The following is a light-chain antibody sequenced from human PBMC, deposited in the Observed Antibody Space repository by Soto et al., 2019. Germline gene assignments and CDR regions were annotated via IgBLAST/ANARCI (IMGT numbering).Light chain of an antibody. CDR1: QSVSSSY. J-gene: IGKJ5*01. CDR2: DTS. V-gene: IGKV3-20*01. CDR3: QQYGSSPPVYT. Sequence: EIVLTQSPGTLSLSPGERATLSCRASQSVSSSYLAWYQQKPGQAPGLLIYDTSTRASGVPDRFSGSGSGTEFTLTISRLEPEDFAVYYCQQYGSSPPVYTFGQGTRLEIK.